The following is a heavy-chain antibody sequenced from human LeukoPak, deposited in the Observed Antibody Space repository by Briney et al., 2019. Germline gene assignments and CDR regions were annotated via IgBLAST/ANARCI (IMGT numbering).Heavy chain of an antibody. CDR2: IYYSGST. D-gene: IGHD4-17*01. J-gene: IGHJ6*02. V-gene: IGHV4-59*01. Sequence: SETLSLTCTVSGGSISSYYWSWIRQPPGKGLEWIGYIYYSGSTNYNPSLKSRVTISVDTSKNQFSLKLSSVTAADTAVYCCARAIAETTGYYYGMDVWGQGTTVTVSS. CDR3: ARAIAETTGYYYGMDV. CDR1: GGSISSYY.